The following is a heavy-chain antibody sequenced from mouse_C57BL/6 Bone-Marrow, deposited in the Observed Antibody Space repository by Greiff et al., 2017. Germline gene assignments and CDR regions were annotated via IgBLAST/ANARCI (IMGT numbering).Heavy chain of an antibody. Sequence: VQLQQPGAELVKPGASVTMSCKASGYTFTSYWITWVKQRPGQGLEWIGDIYPTSGRTNYNEKFKNKAILTVDTSSNTAYMQLSSLTSEDSAVFYCARSGPLGRSFDYWGQGTTLTVSS. CDR1: GYTFTSYW. CDR2: IYPTSGRT. D-gene: IGHD4-1*01. CDR3: ARSGPLGRSFDY. J-gene: IGHJ2*01. V-gene: IGHV1-55*01.